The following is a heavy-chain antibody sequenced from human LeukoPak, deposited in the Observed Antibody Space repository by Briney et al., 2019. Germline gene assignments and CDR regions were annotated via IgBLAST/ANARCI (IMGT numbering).Heavy chain of an antibody. J-gene: IGHJ3*02. CDR3: AREKVGATSDAFDI. Sequence: SETLSLTCTVSGGSISSHYWSWIRQPPGKGLEWVGYIYYSGITKYNPSLKSRVTISVDTSKKQFSLKLSSVTAADTAVYYCAREKVGATSDAFDIWGQGTMVTVSS. CDR1: GGSISSHY. D-gene: IGHD1-26*01. V-gene: IGHV4-59*08. CDR2: IYYSGIT.